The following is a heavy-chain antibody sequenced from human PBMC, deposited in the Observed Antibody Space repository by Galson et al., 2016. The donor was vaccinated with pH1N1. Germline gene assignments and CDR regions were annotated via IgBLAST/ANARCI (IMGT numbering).Heavy chain of an antibody. J-gene: IGHJ3*02. V-gene: IGHV3-30*03. D-gene: IGHD1-14*01. CDR2: ISYDGTNK. Sequence: SLRLSCAASGFISSSYGMHWVRQAPGKGLEWVAFISYDGTNKYYADSLKGRFTISRDNSKNTLYLQMNSLKAEDTAVFYCARAPPTYNNRGWSFDIWGQGTMVTVSS. CDR3: ARAPPTYNNRGWSFDI. CDR1: GFISSSYG.